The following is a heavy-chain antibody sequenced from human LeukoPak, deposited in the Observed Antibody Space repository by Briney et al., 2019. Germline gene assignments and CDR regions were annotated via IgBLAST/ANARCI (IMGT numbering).Heavy chain of an antibody. CDR3: AKDWEQGMALGIFDY. Sequence: GGSLRLSCAASGFTFSSYGMHWVRKAPGKGLEWVAVISYDGSNKYYADSVKGRFTISRDNSKNTLYLQMNSLRAEDTAVYYCAKDWEQGMALGIFDYWGQGTLVTVSS. CDR2: ISYDGSNK. V-gene: IGHV3-30*18. D-gene: IGHD1-26*01. J-gene: IGHJ4*02. CDR1: GFTFSSYG.